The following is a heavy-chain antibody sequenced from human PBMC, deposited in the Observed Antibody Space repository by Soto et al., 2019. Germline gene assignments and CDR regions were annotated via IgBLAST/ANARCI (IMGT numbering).Heavy chain of an antibody. CDR2: NSAYNGNT. D-gene: IGHD3-22*01. V-gene: IGHV1-18*01. J-gene: IGHJ6*02. CDR1: GYTFTTYD. CDR3: ARVIGYYYHMDV. Sequence: QVQLVQSGGEVKKPGASVKVSCKASGYTFTTYDLSWVRQAPGQGLEWMGWNSAYNGNTNYAQNLQGRVTMTTDTSTRTAYMELRSLRSDDTAVYYFARVIGYYYHMDVWGQGTTVTVSS.